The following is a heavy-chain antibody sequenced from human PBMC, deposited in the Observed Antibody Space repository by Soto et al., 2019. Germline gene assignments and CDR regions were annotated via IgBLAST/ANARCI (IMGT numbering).Heavy chain of an antibody. CDR1: GGSFSGYY. CDR2: INHSGST. D-gene: IGHD2-15*01. V-gene: IGHV4-34*01. J-gene: IGHJ6*03. Sequence: QVQLQQWGAGLSKPSETLSLTCAVYGGSFSGYYWSWIRQPPGKGLEWIGEINHSGSTNYNPSLKSRVTISVDTSKNQFSLKLSSVTAADTAVYYCARFLHCSGGSCYYYYMDVWGKGTTVTVSS. CDR3: ARFLHCSGGSCYYYYMDV.